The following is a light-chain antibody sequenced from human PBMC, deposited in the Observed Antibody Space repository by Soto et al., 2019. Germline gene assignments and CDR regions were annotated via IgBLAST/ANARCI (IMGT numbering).Light chain of an antibody. CDR1: QSVSAY. CDR3: QHSYRSPYT. Sequence: DIQMTQSPSSLSASVGDRVTITCRTSQSVSAYLNWYQQKPGKAPKLLIYAASTLQSGVPSRFSGSGTGTDFTLTISSLQREDFATYYCQHSYRSPYTFGQGTTLQSK. V-gene: IGKV1-39*01. J-gene: IGKJ2*01. CDR2: AAS.